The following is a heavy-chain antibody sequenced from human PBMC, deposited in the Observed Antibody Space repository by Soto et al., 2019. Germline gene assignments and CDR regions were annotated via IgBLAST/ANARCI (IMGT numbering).Heavy chain of an antibody. J-gene: IGHJ6*02. CDR1: GFTFSSYS. V-gene: IGHV3-21*01. CDR2: ITSSSSYI. Sequence: EVELVESGGGLVKPGGSLRLSCAASGFTFSSYSMNWVRQAPGKGLEWVSSITSSSSYIYYADSVKGRFTISRDNAKNSLYLQMNSLRAEDTAVYYCASRHYGMDVWGQGPTVTVSS. CDR3: ASRHYGMDV.